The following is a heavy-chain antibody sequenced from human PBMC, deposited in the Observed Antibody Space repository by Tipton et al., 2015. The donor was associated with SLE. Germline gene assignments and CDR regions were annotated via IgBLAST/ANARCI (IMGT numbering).Heavy chain of an antibody. J-gene: IGHJ6*02. CDR1: GFTFSSYA. V-gene: IGHV3-23*01. CDR2: ISESGDAT. CDR3: AVGVATTFLDYGMDV. Sequence: SLRLSCAASGFTFSSYAMSWVRQAPGKGLEWVSVISESGDATYYADSVKGRFTSSRDNSKNTLYLQMNSLRAEDTAVYYCAVGVATTFLDYGMDVWGQGTTVTVSS. D-gene: IGHD5-12*01.